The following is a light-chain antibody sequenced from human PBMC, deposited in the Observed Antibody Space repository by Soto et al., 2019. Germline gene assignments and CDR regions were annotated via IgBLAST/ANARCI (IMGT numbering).Light chain of an antibody. CDR1: QSISYW. CDR2: TAS. V-gene: IGKV1-5*03. Sequence: DIQMTQSPSTLSASVGDRVTITCRASQSISYWLAWYQQKPGKAPKLLIYTASSLESGDPSRFSGSGSGTEFTLTISSLQPDDFATYYCQQYNTYSGLTFGGGTKVEIK. CDR3: QQYNTYSGLT. J-gene: IGKJ4*01.